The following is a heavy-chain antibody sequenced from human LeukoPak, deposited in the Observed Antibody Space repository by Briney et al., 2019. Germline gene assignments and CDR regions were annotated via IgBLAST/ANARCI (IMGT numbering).Heavy chain of an antibody. V-gene: IGHV3-48*04. J-gene: IGHJ3*02. Sequence: GGSLRLSCAASGLTFNNYNMNWVRQAPGKGLEWVSYISSGSSNIYYVDSVKGRFTISRDNNKKSVYLQMNSLRAEDTAVYYCARDTDDFQGLDIWGQGTRVTVSS. CDR1: GLTFNNYN. D-gene: IGHD3-3*01. CDR3: ARDTDDFQGLDI. CDR2: ISSGSSNI.